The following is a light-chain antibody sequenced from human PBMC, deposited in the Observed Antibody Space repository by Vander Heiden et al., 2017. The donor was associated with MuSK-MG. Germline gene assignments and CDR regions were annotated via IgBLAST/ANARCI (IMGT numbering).Light chain of an antibody. CDR3: QQYTSLPFT. J-gene: IGKJ3*01. Sequence: DIQMTQSPSSLSASVGDRVTVTCQASQVISTYLNWYQQKSGTAPKLLIYDASKLETGVPSRFRGSGSGTHFSLTITSLEPEDIATYYCQQYTSLPFTFGPGTRVDIK. CDR2: DAS. V-gene: IGKV1-33*01. CDR1: QVISTY.